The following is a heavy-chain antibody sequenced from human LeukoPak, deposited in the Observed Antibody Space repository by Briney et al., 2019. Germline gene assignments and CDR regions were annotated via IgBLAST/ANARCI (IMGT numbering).Heavy chain of an antibody. CDR2: IGTAADT. CDR1: GFTFSSYD. Sequence: GGSLRLSCAASGFTFSSYDMHWVRQATGGGLEWVSAIGTAADTYYSGSVKGRFTISRDNAKDSSYLQMNNLKAEDTAVYYCARGSRAVRWYFDLWGRGTLVTVSS. CDR3: ARGSRAVRWYFDL. J-gene: IGHJ2*01. D-gene: IGHD6-19*01. V-gene: IGHV3-13*01.